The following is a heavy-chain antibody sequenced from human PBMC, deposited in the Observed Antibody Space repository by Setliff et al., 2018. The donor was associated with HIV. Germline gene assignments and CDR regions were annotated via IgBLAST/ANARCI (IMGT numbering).Heavy chain of an antibody. CDR1: AGSLSIFA. J-gene: IGHJ3*01. V-gene: IGHV1-69*05. D-gene: IGHD1-26*01. Sequence: CKSSAGSLSIFAINWVRQAPGQGLEWMGGMMTIFSTTNYARKFQGRVTITTDESTGTAYMELSNLRSEDTAVYYCATEGAGGSYQRASALDVWGQGTMVTVSS. CDR2: MMTIFSTT. CDR3: ATEGAGGSYQRASALDV.